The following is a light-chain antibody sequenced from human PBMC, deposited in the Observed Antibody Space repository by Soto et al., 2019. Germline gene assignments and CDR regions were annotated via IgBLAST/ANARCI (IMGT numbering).Light chain of an antibody. Sequence: QSALTQPASVSGSPGQSIIISCTGTSSDVGAYNYVSWYQQRPGKAPKLIIYDVNKRPSGVSNRFSGSKSGNTASLTISGLQAEDEADFYCTSYTTSSTLVFGGGTKLTVL. J-gene: IGLJ2*01. CDR2: DVN. CDR1: SSDVGAYNY. V-gene: IGLV2-14*01. CDR3: TSYTTSSTLV.